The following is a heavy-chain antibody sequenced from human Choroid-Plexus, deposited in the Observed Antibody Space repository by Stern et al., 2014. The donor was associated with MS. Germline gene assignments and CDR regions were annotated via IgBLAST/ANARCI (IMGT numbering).Heavy chain of an antibody. Sequence: VQLVESGGGVVQPGRPLRLSCVASGFPFGSCAMHWVRQAPGKGLECEAGVSYDGSNKYDADSVKGRFTVSRDNSQNTLYMQMSSLRPEDTAVYYCAKDRQYLTYFFDHWGQGSLVTVSS. J-gene: IGHJ5*02. D-gene: IGHD2/OR15-2a*01. CDR3: AKDRQYLTYFFDH. CDR1: GFPFGSCA. CDR2: VSYDGSNK. V-gene: IGHV3-30*18.